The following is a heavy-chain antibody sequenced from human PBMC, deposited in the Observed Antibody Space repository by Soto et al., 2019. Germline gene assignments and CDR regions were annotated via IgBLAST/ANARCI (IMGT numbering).Heavy chain of an antibody. Sequence: QTGGSLRLSCSASGFTFSSYAMHWVRQAPGKGLEYVSAISSNGGSTYYADSVKGRFTISRDNSKNTLYLQMSSLRAEDTAVYYCVKDLKSRPKQQLGYYGMDVWGQGTTVTVSS. J-gene: IGHJ6*02. CDR2: ISSNGGST. CDR3: VKDLKSRPKQQLGYYGMDV. D-gene: IGHD6-13*01. V-gene: IGHV3-64D*06. CDR1: GFTFSSYA.